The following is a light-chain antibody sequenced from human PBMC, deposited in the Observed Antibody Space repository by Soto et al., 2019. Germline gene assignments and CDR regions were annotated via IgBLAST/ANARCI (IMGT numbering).Light chain of an antibody. V-gene: IGKV3-15*01. J-gene: IGKJ5*01. Sequence: IVMTQSPDTLYVSPGEGATLSCRASQSVRTKLAWYQQKAGQAPRLLIYGASTRATGIPDRFSGSGSGTEFTLTISSLQSEDFATYYCQQLHSYPITFGQGTRLEIK. CDR1: QSVRTK. CDR3: QQLHSYPIT. CDR2: GAS.